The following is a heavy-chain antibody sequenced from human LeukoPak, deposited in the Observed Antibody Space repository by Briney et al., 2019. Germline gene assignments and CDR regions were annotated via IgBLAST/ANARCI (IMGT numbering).Heavy chain of an antibody. D-gene: IGHD3-10*01. CDR1: GGSFSGYY. Sequence: PSETLSLTCAVYGGSFSGYYWSWIRQPPGKGLEWIGEINHSGSTNYNPSLKSRVTISVDTSKNQFSLKLSSVTAADTAVYYCARFRPRGVILHPRFDYWGQGTLVTVSS. V-gene: IGHV4-34*01. J-gene: IGHJ4*02. CDR2: INHSGST. CDR3: ARFRPRGVILHPRFDY.